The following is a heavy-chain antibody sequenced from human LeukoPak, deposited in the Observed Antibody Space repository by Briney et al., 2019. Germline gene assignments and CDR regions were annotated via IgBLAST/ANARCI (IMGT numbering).Heavy chain of an antibody. CDR3: AGPQVITFGGAPGAFDI. V-gene: IGHV1-46*01. Sequence: GASVKVSCKASGYTFTSYYMHWVRQARGQGLEWMGIINPSGGSTSYEQKFQGRVTMTRDMSTSTVYMELSSLRSEDTAVYYCAGPQVITFGGAPGAFDIWGQGTMVTVSS. CDR1: GYTFTSYY. CDR2: INPSGGST. J-gene: IGHJ3*02. D-gene: IGHD3-16*01.